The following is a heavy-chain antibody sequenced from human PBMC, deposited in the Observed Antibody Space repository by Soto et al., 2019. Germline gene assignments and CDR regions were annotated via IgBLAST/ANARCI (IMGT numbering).Heavy chain of an antibody. J-gene: IGHJ3*02. Sequence: GGSLRLSCAASGFTFSSYSMNWVRQAPGKGLEWLSYISTSSSTMYYADSVKGRFAISRDNSLYLQMNSLRAEDTAVYYCASRLGGYDFAFDIWGQGTMVTVSS. V-gene: IGHV3-48*01. CDR1: GFTFSSYS. CDR3: ASRLGGYDFAFDI. D-gene: IGHD5-12*01. CDR2: ISTSSSTM.